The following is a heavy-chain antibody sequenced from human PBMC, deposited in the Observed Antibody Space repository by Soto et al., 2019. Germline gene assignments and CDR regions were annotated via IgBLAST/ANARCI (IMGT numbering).Heavy chain of an antibody. Sequence: SETLSLTCTVSGGSISSYYWSWIRQPPGKGLEWIGYIYYSGSTNHNPSLKSRVTLSVDTSKNQFSLKLTSVTAADTAVYFCARKIDKYYFYGLDVWGQGTTVTVSS. V-gene: IGHV4-59*01. CDR2: IYYSGST. J-gene: IGHJ6*02. CDR1: GGSISSYY. CDR3: ARKIDKYYFYGLDV.